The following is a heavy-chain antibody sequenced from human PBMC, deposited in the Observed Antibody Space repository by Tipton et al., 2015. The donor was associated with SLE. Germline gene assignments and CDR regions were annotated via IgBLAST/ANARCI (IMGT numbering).Heavy chain of an antibody. Sequence: TLSLTCTVSGGSISSSSYYWGWIRQPPGTGLEWVATIYYSGSTYYNPSLKSRVTISVDTSKNQFSLRLNSVTAADTAVYYCARELLSFKGYFDLWGQGTLVTVSS. J-gene: IGHJ4*02. V-gene: IGHV4-39*07. CDR1: GGSISSSSYY. D-gene: IGHD3-10*01. CDR2: IYYSGST. CDR3: ARELLSFKGYFDL.